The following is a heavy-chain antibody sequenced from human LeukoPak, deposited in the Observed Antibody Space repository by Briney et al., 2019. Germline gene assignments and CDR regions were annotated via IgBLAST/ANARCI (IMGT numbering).Heavy chain of an antibody. CDR1: GYSFTSYG. V-gene: IGHV1-18*01. D-gene: IGHD3-3*01. CDR3: AREGTYYDFWSGYYSQKTLDY. J-gene: IGHJ4*02. CDR2: ISAYNGNT. Sequence: ASVKVSCKASGYSFTSYGISWVRQAPGQGLEWMGWISAYNGNTNYAQKLQGRVTMTTDTPTSTAYIELRSLRSDDTAVYYCAREGTYYDFWSGYYSQKTLDYWGQGTLVTVCS.